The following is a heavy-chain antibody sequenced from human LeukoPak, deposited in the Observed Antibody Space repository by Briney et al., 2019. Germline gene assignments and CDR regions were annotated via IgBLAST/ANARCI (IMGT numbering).Heavy chain of an antibody. CDR1: GFTFSDYG. J-gene: IGHJ4*02. CDR2: IWYEGSKK. Sequence: GGSLRLSCAASGFTFSDYGIQWVRQAAGEGLEWVALIWYEGSKKYYADSVKGRFTISRDNTKNTLYLQLNSLRADDTAVYYCARAHISSSTFDLWGQGTLVTVSS. CDR3: ARAHISSSTFDL. D-gene: IGHD6-6*01. V-gene: IGHV3-33*01.